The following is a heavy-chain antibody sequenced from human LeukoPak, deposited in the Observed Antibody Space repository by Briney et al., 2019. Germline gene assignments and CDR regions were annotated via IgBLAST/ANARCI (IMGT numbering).Heavy chain of an antibody. J-gene: IGHJ6*02. D-gene: IGHD6-13*01. CDR2: ISGSGGST. CDR3: AKASAGYSSSWAYYYYYGMDV. V-gene: IGHV3-23*01. CDR1: GFTFSSYA. Sequence: PGGSLRLSCAASGFTFSSYAMSWVRQAPGKGLEWVSAISGSGGSTYYADSVKGRFTISRDNPKNTLYLQMNSLRAEDTAVYYCAKASAGYSSSWAYYYYYGMDVWGQGTTVTVSS.